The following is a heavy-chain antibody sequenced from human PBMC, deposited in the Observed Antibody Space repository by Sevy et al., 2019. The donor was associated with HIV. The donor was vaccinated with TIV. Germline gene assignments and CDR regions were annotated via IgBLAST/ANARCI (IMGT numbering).Heavy chain of an antibody. D-gene: IGHD2-15*01. J-gene: IGHJ4*02. CDR1: GFTFSSHW. CDR3: ARGINGYCSATSCYSDS. Sequence: GSLRLSCAASGFTFSSHWTNWVRQAPGKGLEWVASIKQDGSEEYYVDSVKGRFTISRDNAKNSLFLQLNSLRAEDTAVYYCARGINGYCSATSCYSDSWGQGTLVTVSS. CDR2: IKQDGSEE. V-gene: IGHV3-7*01.